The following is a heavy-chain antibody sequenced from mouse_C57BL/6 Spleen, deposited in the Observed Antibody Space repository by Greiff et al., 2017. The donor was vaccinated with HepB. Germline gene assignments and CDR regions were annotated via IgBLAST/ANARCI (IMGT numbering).Heavy chain of an antibody. V-gene: IGHV1-61*01. J-gene: IGHJ4*01. CDR1: GYTFTSYW. Sequence: QVQLQQPGAELVRPGSSVKLSCKASGYTFTSYWMDWVKQRPGQGLEWIGKIYPSDSENHYNQKFKDKATLTVDKSSSTAYMQLSSLTSEDSAVYYCARRLFITTGDYWGQGTSVTVSS. D-gene: IGHD1-1*01. CDR3: ARRLFITTGDY. CDR2: IYPSDSEN.